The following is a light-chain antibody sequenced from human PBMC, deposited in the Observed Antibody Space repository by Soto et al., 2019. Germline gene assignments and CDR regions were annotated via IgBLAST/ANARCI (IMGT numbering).Light chain of an antibody. J-gene: IGLJ1*01. CDR1: SSNIGSNY. Sequence: QTVVTQPPSASGTPGQRVTISCSGSSSNIGSNYVYWYQQLPGTAPKLLIYRNNQRPSGVPDRFSGSKSDTSASLAIGGLRSEDEADYYCAAWDDSLSGSYVFGTGTKVTVL. V-gene: IGLV1-47*01. CDR3: AAWDDSLSGSYV. CDR2: RNN.